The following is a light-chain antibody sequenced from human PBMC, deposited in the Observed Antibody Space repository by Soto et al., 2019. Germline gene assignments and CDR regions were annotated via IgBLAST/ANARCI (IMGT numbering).Light chain of an antibody. CDR1: SSDVGGYNY. CDR3: SSYAGSNNWV. V-gene: IGLV2-8*01. Sequence: HSALTQPPSASGSPGQSVAISCTGTSSDVGGYNYVSWYQQHPGKAPKLMIYEVNKRPSGVPDRFSGSKSGNTASLTVSGLQAEDEADYYCSSYAGSNNWVFGGGTKVTVL. CDR2: EVN. J-gene: IGLJ3*02.